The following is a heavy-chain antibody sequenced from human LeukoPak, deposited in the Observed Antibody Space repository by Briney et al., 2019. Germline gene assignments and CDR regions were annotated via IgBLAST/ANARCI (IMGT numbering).Heavy chain of an antibody. CDR1: GFPFSSYG. D-gene: IGHD5-12*01. CDR2: LVYDERS. Sequence: GGSLRLSCAVSGFPFSSYGMHWVRQAPGKGLEWVARLVYDERSDYANSVKGRFTISSDNSKNTVYLQMNSLRPEDMAVYYCAKEIFSGLLYIDYWGQGTLVTVSS. V-gene: IGHV3-30*02. CDR3: AKEIFSGLLYIDY. J-gene: IGHJ4*02.